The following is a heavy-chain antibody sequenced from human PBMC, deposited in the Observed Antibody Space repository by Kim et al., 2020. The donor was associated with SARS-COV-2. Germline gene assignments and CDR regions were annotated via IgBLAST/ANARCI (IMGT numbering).Heavy chain of an antibody. V-gene: IGHV7-4-1*02. CDR3: ARDRGGYCSGGSCYYYYYGMDV. CDR1: GYTFTSYA. Sequence: ASVKVSCKASGYTFTSYAMNWVRQAPGQGLEWMGWINTNTGNPTYAQGFTGRFVFSLDTSVSTAYLQISSLKAEDTAVYYCARDRGGYCSGGSCYYYYYGMDVWGQGTTVTVSS. D-gene: IGHD2-15*01. J-gene: IGHJ6*02. CDR2: INTNTGNP.